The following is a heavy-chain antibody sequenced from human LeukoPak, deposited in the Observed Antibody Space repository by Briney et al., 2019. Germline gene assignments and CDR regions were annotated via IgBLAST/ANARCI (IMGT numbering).Heavy chain of an antibody. Sequence: GGSLRLSCAASGFTFSSNYMSWVRQAPGKGLEWVSVIYSGGSTYYADSVKGRFTISRDNSKNTLYLQMNSLRAEDTAVYYCARDRRESGYYGMDVWGQGTTVTVSS. J-gene: IGHJ6*02. V-gene: IGHV3-66*01. CDR1: GFTFSSNY. D-gene: IGHD3-10*01. CDR3: ARDRRESGYYGMDV. CDR2: IYSGGST.